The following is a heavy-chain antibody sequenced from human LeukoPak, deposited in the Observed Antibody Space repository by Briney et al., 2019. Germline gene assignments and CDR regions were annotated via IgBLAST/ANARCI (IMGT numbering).Heavy chain of an antibody. D-gene: IGHD6-13*01. J-gene: IGHJ3*02. CDR1: GGSFSGYY. CDR3: ARGLGGSSTNKAAAFDI. V-gene: IGHV4-34*01. CDR2: INHSGST. Sequence: SETLSLTCAVYGGSFSGYYWSWIRQPPGKGLEWIGEINHSGSTNYNPSLKSRVTISVDTSKDQFSLKLSSVTAADTAVYYCARGLGGSSTNKAAAFDIWGQGTMVTVSS.